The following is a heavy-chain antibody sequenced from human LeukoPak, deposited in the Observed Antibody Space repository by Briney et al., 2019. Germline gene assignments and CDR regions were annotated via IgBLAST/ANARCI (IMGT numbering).Heavy chain of an antibody. CDR1: GFTFSSYW. CDR3: ARDGNYDILTGYYIPPSFDY. Sequence: GGSLRLSCAASGFTFSSYWMSWVRQAPGKGLEWVANIKQDGSEKYYVDSVKGRFTISRDNAKNSLYLQMNSLRAEDTAVYYCARDGNYDILTGYYIPPSFDYWGQGTLVTVSS. D-gene: IGHD3-9*01. V-gene: IGHV3-7*03. J-gene: IGHJ4*02. CDR2: IKQDGSEK.